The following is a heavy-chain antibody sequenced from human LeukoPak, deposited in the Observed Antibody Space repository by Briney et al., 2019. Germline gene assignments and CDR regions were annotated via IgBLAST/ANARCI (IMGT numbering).Heavy chain of an antibody. Sequence: PSETLSLTCTVSGGSISSYYWSWIRQPAGKGLEWIGRIYTSGSTNYNPSLKSRVTMSVDTSKNQFSLKLSSVTAADPAVYYCARDKTGNYYYYSTDVWGKGTTVTVSS. V-gene: IGHV4-4*07. CDR3: ARDKTGNYYYYSTDV. CDR2: IYTSGST. CDR1: GGSISSYY. D-gene: IGHD3-10*01. J-gene: IGHJ6*03.